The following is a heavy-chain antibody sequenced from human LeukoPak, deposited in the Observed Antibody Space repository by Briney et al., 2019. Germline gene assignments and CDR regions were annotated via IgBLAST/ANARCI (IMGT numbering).Heavy chain of an antibody. J-gene: IGHJ6*02. Sequence: SETLSLTCTVSGGSISSSSYYWGWIRQPPGKGLEWLGSIYYSGSTYYNPSLKSRVTISVDTSKNQFSLKLSSVTAADTAVYYCARQSSPNYYYGMDVWGQGTTVTVSS. CDR2: IYYSGST. V-gene: IGHV4-39*07. CDR3: ARQSSPNYYYGMDV. CDR1: GGSISSSSYY.